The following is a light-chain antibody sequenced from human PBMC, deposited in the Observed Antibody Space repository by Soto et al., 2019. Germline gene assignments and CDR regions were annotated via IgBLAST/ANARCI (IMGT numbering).Light chain of an antibody. J-gene: IGKJ4*01. V-gene: IGKV3-20*01. CDR3: QQYGTSALA. CDR1: QSVSSSY. CDR2: GTS. Sequence: IVLTQSPGPLSLSPGERATLSCRASQSVSSSYLVWSQQRPGQPPRLLIYGTSTRAAGISARFSGSGSGTDFALTIYRLEPGDSAVYYWQQYGTSALACGGGTKVEIK.